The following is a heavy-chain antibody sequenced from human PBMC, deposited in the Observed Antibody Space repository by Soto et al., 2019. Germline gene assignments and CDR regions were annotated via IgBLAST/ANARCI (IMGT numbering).Heavy chain of an antibody. CDR2: IYYSGST. Sequence: KPSETLSLTCTVSGGSISSYYWSWIRQPPGKGLEWIGYIYYSGSTNYNPSLKSRVTISVDTSKNQFSLKLSSVTAADTAVYYCARGRPGYSSSSDYWGQGTLVTVSS. J-gene: IGHJ4*02. CDR3: ARGRPGYSSSSDY. D-gene: IGHD6-6*01. V-gene: IGHV4-59*01. CDR1: GGSISSYY.